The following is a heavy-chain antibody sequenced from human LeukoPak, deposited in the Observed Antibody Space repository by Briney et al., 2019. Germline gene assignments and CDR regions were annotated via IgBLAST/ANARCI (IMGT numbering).Heavy chain of an antibody. D-gene: IGHD6-13*01. V-gene: IGHV1-46*01. CDR2: INPSGGST. CDR1: GYTFTSYG. CDR3: ARGAAAGPAEYFQH. Sequence: ASVKVSCKASGYTFTSYGISWVRQAPGQGLEWMGIINPSGGSTSYAQKFQGRVTMTRDMSTSTVYMELSSLRSEDTAVYYCARGAAAGPAEYFQHWGQGTLVTVSS. J-gene: IGHJ1*01.